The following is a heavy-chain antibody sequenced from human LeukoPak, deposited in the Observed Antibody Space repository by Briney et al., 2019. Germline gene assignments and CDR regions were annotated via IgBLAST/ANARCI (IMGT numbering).Heavy chain of an antibody. CDR1: GFTVSSKY. Sequence: PGGSLRLSCAASGFTVSSKYMPWVRQVPGKGLEWDSVIYSDGSTYYADSVKGRFTISRDNSKNTLYLQMNSLRAGDTAVYYCARDPQSSQQLVSYWGQGTLVTVSS. D-gene: IGHD6-13*01. V-gene: IGHV3-53*01. CDR2: IYSDGST. CDR3: ARDPQSSQQLVSY. J-gene: IGHJ4*02.